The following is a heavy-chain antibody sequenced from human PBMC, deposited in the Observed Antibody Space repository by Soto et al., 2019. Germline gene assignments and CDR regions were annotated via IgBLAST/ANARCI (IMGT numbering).Heavy chain of an antibody. Sequence: PSETLSLTCTVSGDSVRSNSYYWSWIRQPPGKGLEWIGYIYYSGSTNYNPSLKSRVTMSLDTSKNQFSLRLTSVTAADTAVYYCARTWKQLWCGMDVWGPGTTVTVS. J-gene: IGHJ6*02. CDR3: ARTWKQLWCGMDV. D-gene: IGHD6-6*01. V-gene: IGHV4-61*01. CDR2: IYYSGST. CDR1: GDSVRSNSYY.